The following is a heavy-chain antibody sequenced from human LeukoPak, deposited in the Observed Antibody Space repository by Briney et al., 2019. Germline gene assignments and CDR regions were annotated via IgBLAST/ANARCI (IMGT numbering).Heavy chain of an antibody. CDR2: INHSGST. D-gene: IGHD5-18*01. Sequence: SETLSLTCAVYGGSFSGYYWSWIRQPPGKGLEWIGEINHSGSTNYNPSLKSRVTISVDTSKNQFSLKLSSVTAADTAVYYCARLAGRGYSYGYWFDYWGQGTLVTVSS. V-gene: IGHV4-34*01. CDR1: GGSFSGYY. J-gene: IGHJ4*02. CDR3: ARLAGRGYSYGYWFDY.